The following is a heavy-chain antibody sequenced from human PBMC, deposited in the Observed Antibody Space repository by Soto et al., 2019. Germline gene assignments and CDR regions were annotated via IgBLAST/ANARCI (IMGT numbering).Heavy chain of an antibody. V-gene: IGHV3-30*03. D-gene: IGHD4-4*01. CDR2: ISYDGSNK. Sequence: GGSLRLSCAASGFTFSSYGMHWVRQAPGKGLEWVAVISYDGSNKYYADSVKGRFTISRDNSKNTLYLQMNSLRAEDTAVYYCASPLDDYRRAYYFDYWGQGTLVTVSS. CDR3: ASPLDDYRRAYYFDY. CDR1: GFTFSSYG. J-gene: IGHJ4*02.